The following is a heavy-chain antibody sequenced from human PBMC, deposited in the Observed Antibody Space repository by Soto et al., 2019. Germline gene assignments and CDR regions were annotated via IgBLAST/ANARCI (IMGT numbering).Heavy chain of an antibody. V-gene: IGHV1-69*12. Sequence: QVQLVQSGAEVKKPGSSVKVSCKASGGTFSSYAISWVRQAPGQGLEWMGGIIPIFGTANYAQKFQGRVTIXXDXSXXTAYMELSSLRSEDTAVYYCARGPCIAVHCSTGADWGQGTLVTVSS. CDR2: IIPIFGTA. J-gene: IGHJ4*02. D-gene: IGHD6-19*01. CDR3: ARGPCIAVHCSTGAD. CDR1: GGTFSSYA.